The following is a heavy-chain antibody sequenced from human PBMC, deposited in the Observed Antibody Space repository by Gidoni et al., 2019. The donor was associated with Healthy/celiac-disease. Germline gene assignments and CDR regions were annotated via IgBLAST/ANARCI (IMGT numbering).Heavy chain of an antibody. V-gene: IGHV1-8*01. CDR3: ASRRPLGYCSSTSCYGDAFDI. CDR1: GYTFTSYD. Sequence: QVQLVQSGAEVKKPGASVKVSCKASGYTFTSYDINWVRQATGQGLEWMGWMNPNSGNTGYAQKFQGRVTMTRNTSISTAYMELSSLRSEDTAVYYCASRRPLGYCSSTSCYGDAFDIWGQGTMVTVSS. D-gene: IGHD2-2*01. J-gene: IGHJ3*02. CDR2: MNPNSGNT.